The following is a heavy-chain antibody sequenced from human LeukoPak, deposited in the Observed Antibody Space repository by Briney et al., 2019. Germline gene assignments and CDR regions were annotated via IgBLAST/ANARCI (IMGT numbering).Heavy chain of an antibody. Sequence: SETLSLTCTVSGGSISSSYYYWGWIRQPPGKGLEWIGSIYYSGSTYYNPSLKSRVTISVDRSKNQFSLKLSSVTAADTAVYYCARDWGGYSGFEFDYWGQGTLVTVSS. V-gene: IGHV4-39*07. D-gene: IGHD2-15*01. CDR2: IYYSGST. J-gene: IGHJ4*02. CDR3: ARDWGGYSGFEFDY. CDR1: GGSISSSYYY.